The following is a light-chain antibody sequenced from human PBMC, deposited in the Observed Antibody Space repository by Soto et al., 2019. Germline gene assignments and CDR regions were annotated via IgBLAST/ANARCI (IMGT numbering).Light chain of an antibody. CDR3: QQYGSSRT. CDR2: GAS. CDR1: QSVSSSY. V-gene: IGKV3-20*01. Sequence: EIVLTQSPGTLSLSPGERATLSCRASQSVSSSYLAWYQQKPGQAPRLLIYGASSRATGIPDRFSGSGSGTDFTLTISRLEPEDFAVYYCQQYGSSRTFVQGTKVEI. J-gene: IGKJ1*01.